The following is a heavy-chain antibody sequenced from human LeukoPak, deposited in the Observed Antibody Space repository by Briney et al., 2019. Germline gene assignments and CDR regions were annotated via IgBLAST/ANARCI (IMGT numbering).Heavy chain of an antibody. J-gene: IGHJ4*02. Sequence: KPSETLSLTCTVSGGSISSYYWSWIRQPPGKGLEWIGYIYYSGSTNYNPSLKSRVTISVDTSKNQFSLKLSSVTAADTAVYYCARTRYCSGGSCYYYFDYWGQGTLVTVSS. CDR3: ARTRYCSGGSCYYYFDY. D-gene: IGHD2-15*01. V-gene: IGHV4-59*01. CDR1: GGSISSYY. CDR2: IYYSGST.